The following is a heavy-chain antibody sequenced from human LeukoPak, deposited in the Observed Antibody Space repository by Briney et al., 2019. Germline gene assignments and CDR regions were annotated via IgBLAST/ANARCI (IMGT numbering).Heavy chain of an antibody. Sequence: GGSLRLSCAASGFTFSSYAMSWVLQAPGKGLEWVSAISGSGGSTYYADSVKGRFTISRVNSKNTLYLQMNSLRAEDTAVYYCAKDPPTMIVVVPAAITGYWGQGTLVTVSS. J-gene: IGHJ4*02. V-gene: IGHV3-23*01. CDR2: ISGSGGST. D-gene: IGHD2-2*01. CDR3: AKDPPTMIVVVPAAITGY. CDR1: GFTFSSYA.